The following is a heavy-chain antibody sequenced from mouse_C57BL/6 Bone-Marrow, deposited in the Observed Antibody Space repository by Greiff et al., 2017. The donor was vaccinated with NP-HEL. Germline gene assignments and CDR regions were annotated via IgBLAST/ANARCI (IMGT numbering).Heavy chain of an antibody. D-gene: IGHD1-1*01. CDR2: IDPENGDT. Sequence: EVQLQQSGAELVRPGASVKLSCTASGFNIKDDYMHWVKQRPEQGLEWIGWIDPENGDTEYASKFQGKATITADTSSNTAYLQLSSLTSEDTAVYYCTTRASCITTASGYFEVWGTGTTVTVSS. V-gene: IGHV14-4*01. J-gene: IGHJ1*03. CDR3: TTRASCITTASGYFEV. CDR1: GFNIKDDY.